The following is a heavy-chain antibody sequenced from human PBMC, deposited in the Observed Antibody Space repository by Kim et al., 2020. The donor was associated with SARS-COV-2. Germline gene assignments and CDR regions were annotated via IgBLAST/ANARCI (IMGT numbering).Heavy chain of an antibody. V-gene: IGHV4-31*03. CDR2: IYYSGST. J-gene: IGHJ4*02. CDR3: ARDRYYYGSGPFFDY. Sequence: SETLSLTCTVSGGSISSGGYYWSWIRQHPGKGLEWIGYIYYSGSTYYNPSLKSRVTISVDTSKNQFSLKLSSVTAADTAVYYCARDRYYYGSGPFFDYWGQGTLVTVSS. CDR1: GGSISSGGYY. D-gene: IGHD3-10*01.